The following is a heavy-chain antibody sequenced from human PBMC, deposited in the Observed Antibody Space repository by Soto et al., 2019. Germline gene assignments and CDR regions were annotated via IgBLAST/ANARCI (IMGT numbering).Heavy chain of an antibody. Sequence: QLQLQESGPGLVKPSETLSLTCTVSGGSISSSSYYWGWIRQPPGKGLEWIGSIYYSGSTYYNPSLPSRVTISVASSHNHFAMQLSSVAAADTAVYYRARPTPALSTSDHWGQGTLVSVSS. V-gene: IGHV4-39*02. J-gene: IGHJ4*02. CDR2: IYYSGST. CDR1: GGSISSSSYY. D-gene: IGHD2-15*01. CDR3: ARPTPALSTSDH.